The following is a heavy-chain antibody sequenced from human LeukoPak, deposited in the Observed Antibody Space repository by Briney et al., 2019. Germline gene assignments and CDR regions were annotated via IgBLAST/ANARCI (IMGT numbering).Heavy chain of an antibody. J-gene: IGHJ5*02. Sequence: SVKVSFKASGGTFSSYAISWVRQAPGQGLEWMGRIIPILGIANYAQKFQGRVTITADKSTSTAYMELSSLRSEDTAVYYCARYSSGWYHNNWFDHWGQGTLVTVSS. CDR3: ARYSSGWYHNNWFDH. CDR2: IIPILGIA. V-gene: IGHV1-69*04. D-gene: IGHD6-19*01. CDR1: GGTFSSYA.